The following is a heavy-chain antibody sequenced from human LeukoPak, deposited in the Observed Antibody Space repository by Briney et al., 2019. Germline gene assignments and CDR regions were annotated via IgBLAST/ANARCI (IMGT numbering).Heavy chain of an antibody. V-gene: IGHV4-34*01. CDR2: INHSGST. CDR3: ARNGRFLHWFDP. CDR1: GGSFSGYY. Sequence: SETLSLTCAVYGGSFSGYYWSWIRQPPGKGLEWIGEINHSGSTNYNPSLKSRVTISVDTSKNQFSLKLSSVTAADTAVYYCARNGRFLHWFDPWGQGTLVTVSS. J-gene: IGHJ5*02. D-gene: IGHD3-3*01.